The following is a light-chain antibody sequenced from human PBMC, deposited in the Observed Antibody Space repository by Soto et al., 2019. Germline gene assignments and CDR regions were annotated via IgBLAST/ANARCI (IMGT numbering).Light chain of an antibody. CDR1: QSVSSSY. V-gene: IGKV3-20*01. CDR2: GAL. CDR3: HQYGSSPPYP. Sequence: EIVLTQSPGTLSLSPGETATLSCRASQSVSSSYLAWYQQKPGQAPRLLIYGALNRATGIPDRFSASGSETDFTLTISRLEPEEFEMYYCHQYGSSPPYPFGQGTKLEIK. J-gene: IGKJ2*01.